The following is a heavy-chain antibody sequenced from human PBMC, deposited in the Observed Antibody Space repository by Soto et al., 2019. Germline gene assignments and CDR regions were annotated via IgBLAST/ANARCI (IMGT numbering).Heavy chain of an antibody. CDR1: GDSISSYY. CDR2: LYYGRSA. V-gene: IGHV4-59*01. CDR3: ALRSMAVVPEF. D-gene: IGHD3-22*01. Sequence: QVQLQESGPGLVKPSETLSLTCAVSGDSISSYYCMWIRQPPGKGLESIGYLYYGRSANYHPSLKXSXTXSXXKSTNQCSRTLSSMTAADTAVYYCALRSMAVVPEFWDQGTLVTVSS. J-gene: IGHJ4*02.